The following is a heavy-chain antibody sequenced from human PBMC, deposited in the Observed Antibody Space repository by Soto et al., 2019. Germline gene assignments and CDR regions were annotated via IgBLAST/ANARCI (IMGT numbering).Heavy chain of an antibody. V-gene: IGHV3-21*01. CDR2: IGSRTSDI. J-gene: IGHJ3*02. D-gene: IGHD3-22*01. CDR1: GFTLSRHT. CDR3: VRDYYDTSGYPNTFDM. Sequence: GGSLRLSCAASGFTLSRHTMNWVRQAPGKGLEWVSFIGSRTSDIYYADSVKGRFTISGDNAKNSLYLDLTRLRAEDTAVYFCVRDYYDTSGYPNTFDMWGQGTMVTVSS.